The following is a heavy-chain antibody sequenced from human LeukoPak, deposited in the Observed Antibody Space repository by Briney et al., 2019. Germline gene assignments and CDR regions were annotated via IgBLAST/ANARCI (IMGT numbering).Heavy chain of an antibody. D-gene: IGHD3-3*01. CDR3: AKTLGDFWSGYYTD. J-gene: IGHJ4*02. V-gene: IGHV3-23*01. CDR2: ISGSGGST. Sequence: GGSLRLSCAASGFTFSSYAMSWVRQAPGKGLEWVSAISGSGGSTYYADSVKGRFTISRDNSKNTLYLQMNSLRAEDTAVYYCAKTLGDFWSGYYTDWGQGTLVTVSS. CDR1: GFTFSSYA.